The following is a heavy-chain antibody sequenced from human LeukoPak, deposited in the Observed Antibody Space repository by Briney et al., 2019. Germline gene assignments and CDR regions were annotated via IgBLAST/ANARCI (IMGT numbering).Heavy chain of an antibody. Sequence: ASVKVSCKASGYTFTGYHMHWARQAPGQGLEWMGWINPNSGDTSYVQKFQGRITMTTDTSISTAYMELSRLRSDDTAVYYCAREHPAGDDAFDIWGQGTMVTVSS. J-gene: IGHJ3*02. CDR2: INPNSGDT. CDR3: AREHPAGDDAFDI. CDR1: GYTFTGYH. D-gene: IGHD6-13*01. V-gene: IGHV1-2*02.